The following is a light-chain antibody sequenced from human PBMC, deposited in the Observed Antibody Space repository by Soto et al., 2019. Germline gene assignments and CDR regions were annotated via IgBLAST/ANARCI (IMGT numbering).Light chain of an antibody. CDR1: SSDVGGYNY. V-gene: IGLV2-14*01. Sequence: QSALTQPASVPGSPGQSITISCTGTSSDVGGYNYVSWYQQHPGKAPKLMIYEVSNRPSGVSNRFSGSKSGNTASLTISGXXAEDEAXXYCSSYTSSSTPYVFGTGTKVTVL. CDR2: EVS. J-gene: IGLJ1*01. CDR3: SSYTSSSTPYV.